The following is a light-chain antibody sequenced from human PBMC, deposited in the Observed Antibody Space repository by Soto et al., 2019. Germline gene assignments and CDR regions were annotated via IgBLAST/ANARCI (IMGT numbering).Light chain of an antibody. V-gene: IGKV1-39*01. CDR2: AAS. CDR3: QQSYSTTRT. CDR1: QSISSY. Sequence: IPMTQSPSSLSASVGDRVTITCRASQSISSYLNWYQQKPGKAPKLLIYAASSSQSGVPSRFSGSGSGTDFTLTISSLQPEDVATYYCQQSYSTTRTFGQGTMVDI. J-gene: IGKJ1*01.